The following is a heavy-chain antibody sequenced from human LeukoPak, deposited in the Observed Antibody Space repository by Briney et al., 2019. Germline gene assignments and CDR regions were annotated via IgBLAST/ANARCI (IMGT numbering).Heavy chain of an antibody. CDR1: GGTFSNYA. D-gene: IGHD6-13*01. V-gene: IGHV1-69*13. J-gene: IGHJ4*02. Sequence: SVKLSCKASGGTFSNYAISWVRQAPGQGLEWMGGTIPLFDTANYAQKFQGRLTSIADEPTSTAYMELSSLRSEDTAVYYCARETRKNAAGGTDFFDYWGQGTLVTVSS. CDR2: TIPLFDTA. CDR3: ARETRKNAAGGTDFFDY.